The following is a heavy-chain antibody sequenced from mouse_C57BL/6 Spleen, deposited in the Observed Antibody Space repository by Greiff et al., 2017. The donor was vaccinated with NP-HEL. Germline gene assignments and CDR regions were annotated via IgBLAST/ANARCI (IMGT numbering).Heavy chain of an antibody. CDR3: ARRRGSYYSNYDYAMDY. J-gene: IGHJ4*01. V-gene: IGHV1-85*01. CDR1: GYTFTSYD. D-gene: IGHD2-5*01. CDR2: IYPRDGST. Sequence: QVQLQQSGPELVKPGASVKLSCKASGYTFTSYDINWVKQRPGQGLEWIGWIYPRDGSTKYNEKFKGKATLTVDTSSSTAYMELHSLTSEDSAVYFCARRRGSYYSNYDYAMDYWGQGTSVTVSS.